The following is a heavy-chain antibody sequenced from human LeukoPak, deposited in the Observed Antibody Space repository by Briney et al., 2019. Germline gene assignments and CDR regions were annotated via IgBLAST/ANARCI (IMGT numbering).Heavy chain of an antibody. CDR3: ARRAGEYSHPYDY. CDR1: AFTFSDYY. CDR2: IYSGGNT. J-gene: IGHJ4*02. V-gene: IGHV3-53*01. D-gene: IGHD4-17*01. Sequence: PGGSLRLSCAASAFTFSDYYMSWVRQAPGKGLEWVSFIYSGGNTLYSDSVKGRFTISRDNSKNTRYLQMNSLRAEDTAVYYCARRAGEYSHPYDYWGQGTLVTVSS.